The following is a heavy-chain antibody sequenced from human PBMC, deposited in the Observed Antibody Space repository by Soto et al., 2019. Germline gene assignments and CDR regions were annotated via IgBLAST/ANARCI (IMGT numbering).Heavy chain of an antibody. CDR3: ATISLGAFDI. Sequence: EVQLLESGGGLVQPGGSLRLSCAASGFTFSSYAMSWVRQAPGKGLEWVSAISGSGGSTYYADSVKGRFTISRDNDKNFLYLQMNSLRDEDTAMYFCATISLGAFDIWGQGTMVTVSS. J-gene: IGHJ3*02. V-gene: IGHV3-23*01. CDR2: ISGSGGST. CDR1: GFTFSSYA. D-gene: IGHD7-27*01.